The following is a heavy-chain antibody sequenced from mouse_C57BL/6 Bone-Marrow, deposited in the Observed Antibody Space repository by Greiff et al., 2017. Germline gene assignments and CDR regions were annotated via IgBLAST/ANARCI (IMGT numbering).Heavy chain of an antibody. V-gene: IGHV3-6*01. CDR2: ISYDGSN. D-gene: IGHD2-5*01. CDR1: GYSITSGYY. Sequence: EVQLQQSGPGLVKPSQSLSLTCSVTGYSITSGYYWNWIRQFPGNKLEWMGYISYDGSNNYNPSLKNRISITRDTSKNQFFLKLNSVTTEDTATYYCARDHYSNFSYYAMDYWGQGASVTVSS. CDR3: ARDHYSNFSYYAMDY. J-gene: IGHJ4*01.